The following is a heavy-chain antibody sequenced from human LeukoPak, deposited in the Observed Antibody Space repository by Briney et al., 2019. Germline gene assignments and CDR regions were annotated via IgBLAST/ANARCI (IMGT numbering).Heavy chain of an antibody. CDR3: VRGPYCSGGSCYGHFDY. D-gene: IGHD2-15*01. Sequence: GSLSFSCSASGFTFSSYDMYWVRQVTGKGLEWVSAIGTAGDTYYTGSVKGRFTISRENAKNSLYLQMNSLRAGDTAVYYCVRGPYCSGGSCYGHFDYWGQGTLVTVSS. CDR1: GFTFSSYD. V-gene: IGHV3-13*01. J-gene: IGHJ4*02. CDR2: IGTAGDT.